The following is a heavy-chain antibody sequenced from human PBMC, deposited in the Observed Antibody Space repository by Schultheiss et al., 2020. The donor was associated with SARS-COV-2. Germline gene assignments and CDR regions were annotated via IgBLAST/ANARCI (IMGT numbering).Heavy chain of an antibody. CDR3: ASGQQLGGVFDY. CDR1: GFTFSRVW. CDR2: ISYDGNK. D-gene: IGHD6-6*01. J-gene: IGHJ4*02. V-gene: IGHV3-30*03. Sequence: GESLKISCAASGFTFSRVWMSWVRQAPGKGLEWVALISYDGNKYYADSVKGRFTISRDNAKNSLYLDMYGLRAEDTAVYYCASGQQLGGVFDYWGQGTLVTVSS.